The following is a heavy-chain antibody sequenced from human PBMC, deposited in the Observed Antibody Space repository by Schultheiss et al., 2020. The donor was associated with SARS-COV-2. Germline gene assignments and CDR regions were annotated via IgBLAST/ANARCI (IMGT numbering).Heavy chain of an antibody. CDR2: ISGSGGST. CDR3: ARDSESNWNYSYYFDY. J-gene: IGHJ4*02. D-gene: IGHD1-7*01. CDR1: GFTFSSYA. V-gene: IGHV3-23*01. Sequence: GESLKISCAASGFTFSSYAMSWVRQAPGKGLEWVSVISGSGGSTYYADSVKGRFTISRDNSKNTLYLQMNSLRAEDTAVYYCARDSESNWNYSYYFDYWGQGTLVTVSS.